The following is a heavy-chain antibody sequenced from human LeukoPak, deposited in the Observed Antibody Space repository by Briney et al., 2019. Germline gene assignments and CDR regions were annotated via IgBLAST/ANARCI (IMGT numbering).Heavy chain of an antibody. J-gene: IGHJ5*02. CDR2: IIPFLGEV. CDR3: SPCGHAYDWFGP. Sequence: SVKVSCKAFRVTLNIGHAFIWARQAPGQGLQWMGRIIPFLGEVNYAQNFQGRVSFTADKSTATMYMEMKSLRLDDTAIYYCSPCGHAYDWFGPWGQGTLVTVSS. CDR1: RVTLNIGHA. V-gene: IGHV1-69*04. D-gene: IGHD5-12*01.